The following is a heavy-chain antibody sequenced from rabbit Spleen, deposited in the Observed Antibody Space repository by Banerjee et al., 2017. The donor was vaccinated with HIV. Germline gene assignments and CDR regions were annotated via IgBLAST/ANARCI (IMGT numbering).Heavy chain of an antibody. CDR2: IDPVFGTT. J-gene: IGHJ4*01. Sequence: QLVEPGGGLVRPGGSRTLFCKASGFDLSRFYMSWVRQAPGKGLEWIGYIDPVFGTTYYATWGNGRFTISSHNAQNTLYLQLNRLTAADTATYFCARDGAGGSYFNLWGPGTLVTVS. CDR1: GFDLSRFY. CDR3: ARDGAGGSYFNL. V-gene: IGHV1S7*01. D-gene: IGHD8-1*01.